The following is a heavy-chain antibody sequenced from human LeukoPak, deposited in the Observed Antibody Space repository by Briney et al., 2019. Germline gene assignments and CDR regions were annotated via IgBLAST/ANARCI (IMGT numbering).Heavy chain of an antibody. CDR3: ARDARGWSGFHY. Sequence: SETLSLTCSVSGGSISSYYWSWIRQPAGKGREWIGRIYTTGNTDYNPSLKSRVTMSVDTSKNQFSLNLSSVTAADTAVYYCARDARGWSGFHYWGQGTLVTVSS. V-gene: IGHV4-4*07. CDR1: GGSISSYY. D-gene: IGHD3-3*01. J-gene: IGHJ4*02. CDR2: IYTTGNT.